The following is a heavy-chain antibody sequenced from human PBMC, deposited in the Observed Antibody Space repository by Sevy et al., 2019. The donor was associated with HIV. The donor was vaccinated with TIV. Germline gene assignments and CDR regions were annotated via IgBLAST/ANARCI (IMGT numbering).Heavy chain of an antibody. Sequence: GGCLRLSCAASGFTFSKAWMSWVRQAPGKGLEWVGRMKSKTNGGTTDYAAPVKGRFTISRDDSKSTLFLQMSSLETEDTAVFYCTAGTGTSDFDYWGQGTLVTVSS. D-gene: IGHD1-7*01. CDR2: MKSKTNGGTT. CDR1: GFTFSKAW. CDR3: TAGTGTSDFDY. V-gene: IGHV3-15*01. J-gene: IGHJ4*02.